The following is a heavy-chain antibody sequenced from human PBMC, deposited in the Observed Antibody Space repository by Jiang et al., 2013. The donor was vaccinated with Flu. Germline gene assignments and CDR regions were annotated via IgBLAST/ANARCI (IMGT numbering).Heavy chain of an antibody. CDR3: ARVMPSPYIVVVVAATPSDAFDI. D-gene: IGHD2-15*01. CDR1: GGSISSGGYY. CDR2: IYYSGST. Sequence: GLVKPSQTLSLTCTVSGGSISSGGYYWSWIRQHPGKGLEWIGYIYYSGSTYYNPSLKSRVTISVDTSKNQFSLKLSSVTAADTAVYYCARVMPSPYIVVVVAATPSDAFDIWGQGTMVTVSS. J-gene: IGHJ3*02. V-gene: IGHV4-31*03.